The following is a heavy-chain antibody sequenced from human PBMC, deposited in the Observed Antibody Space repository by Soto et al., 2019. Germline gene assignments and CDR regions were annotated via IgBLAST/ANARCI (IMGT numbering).Heavy chain of an antibody. Sequence: QITLKESGPTLVKPTQTLTLTCTFSGFSLSTNGVGVGWIRQPPGKALEWLALIYWDDDKRYSPSLKSRLTITKDTSKNRVVLTMTNMDPVATATYYCAHSPRITMYDYWGQGTLVTVSS. J-gene: IGHJ4*02. CDR2: IYWDDDK. V-gene: IGHV2-5*02. CDR3: AHSPRITMYDY. CDR1: GFSLSTNGVG. D-gene: IGHD3-10*02.